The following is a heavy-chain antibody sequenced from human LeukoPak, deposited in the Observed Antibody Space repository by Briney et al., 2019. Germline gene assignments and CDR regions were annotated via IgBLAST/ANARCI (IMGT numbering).Heavy chain of an antibody. CDR1: GGTFSSYA. D-gene: IGHD3-22*01. V-gene: IGHV1-69*06. CDR2: IIPIFGTA. Sequence: SVKVSCKASGGTFSSYAISWVRQAPGQGLERMGGIIPIFGTANYAQKFQGRVTITADKSTSTAYMELSSLRSEDTAVYYCARTRGTTYYYDSSGYGLDYWGQGTLVTVSS. J-gene: IGHJ4*02. CDR3: ARTRGTTYYYDSSGYGLDY.